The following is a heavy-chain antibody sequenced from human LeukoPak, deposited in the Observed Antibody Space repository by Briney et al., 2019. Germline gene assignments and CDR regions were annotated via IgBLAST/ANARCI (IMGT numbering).Heavy chain of an antibody. J-gene: IGHJ2*01. CDR2: ISAYNGDT. CDR1: GYTFTSYG. CDR3: ARDMSSSSWYYFDL. Sequence: GASVKVSCKASGYTFTSYGISWVRQAPGQGLEWMGWISAYNGDTNYAQKLQGRVTMTTDTSTSTAYMELRSLRPDDTAVYYCARDMSSSSWYYFDLWGRGTLVTVSS. V-gene: IGHV1-18*01. D-gene: IGHD6-13*01.